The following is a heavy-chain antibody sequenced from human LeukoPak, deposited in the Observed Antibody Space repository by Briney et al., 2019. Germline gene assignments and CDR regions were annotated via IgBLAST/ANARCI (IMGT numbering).Heavy chain of an antibody. J-gene: IGHJ4*02. V-gene: IGHV1-69*13. Sequence: ASVKVSCTASGGTFSSYAISWVRQAPGQGFEWMGGIIPIFGTANYAQKFQGRVTITADESTSTAYMELSSLRSEDTAVYYCARGGADRWSFDYWGQGALVTVSS. CDR1: GGTFSSYA. CDR3: ARGGADRWSFDY. D-gene: IGHD1-26*01. CDR2: IIPIFGTA.